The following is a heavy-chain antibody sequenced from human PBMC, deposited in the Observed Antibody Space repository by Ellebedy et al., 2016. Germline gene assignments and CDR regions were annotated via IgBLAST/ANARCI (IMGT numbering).Heavy chain of an antibody. D-gene: IGHD3-22*01. CDR2: ISHDGAKT. Sequence: GESLKISXAASGFTFRTYDMHWVRQAPGKWLEWVALISHDGAKTYYAESVKGRFTISRDNSKTTLYLQMNSLRVDDTAVYYCARDRPYFDTSVSHPALDYWGQGTLVTVSS. CDR1: GFTFRTYD. V-gene: IGHV3-30-3*01. J-gene: IGHJ4*02. CDR3: ARDRPYFDTSVSHPALDY.